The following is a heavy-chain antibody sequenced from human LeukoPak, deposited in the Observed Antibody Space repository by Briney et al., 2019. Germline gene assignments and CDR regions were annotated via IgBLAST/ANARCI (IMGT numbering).Heavy chain of an antibody. CDR2: INSDGSTT. Sequence: GGSLRLSCAAPGFTFSNYWMHWVRQAPGKGLVWVSRINSDGSTTNYADSVKGRFTISRDNAKSTLYLQMSSLRAEDTAVYYCARGGYSDSSTYPPGKVWGQGTLVTVSS. D-gene: IGHD3-22*01. J-gene: IGHJ4*02. CDR3: ARGGYSDSSTYPPGKV. V-gene: IGHV3-74*01. CDR1: GFTFSNYW.